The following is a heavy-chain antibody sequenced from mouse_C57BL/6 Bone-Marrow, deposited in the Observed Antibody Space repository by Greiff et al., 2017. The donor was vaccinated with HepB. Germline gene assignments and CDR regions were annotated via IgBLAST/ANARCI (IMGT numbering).Heavy chain of an antibody. CDR2: ISDGGSYT. V-gene: IGHV5-4*01. D-gene: IGHD2-5*01. J-gene: IGHJ1*03. CDR3: ARGPSIVTTDWYFDV. CDR1: GFTFSSYA. Sequence: EVQVVESGGGLVKPGGSLKLSCAASGFTFSSYAMSWVRQTPEKRLEWVATISDGGSYTYYPDNVKGRFTISRDNAKNNLYLQMSHLKSEDTAMYYCARGPSIVTTDWYFDVWGTGTTVTVSS.